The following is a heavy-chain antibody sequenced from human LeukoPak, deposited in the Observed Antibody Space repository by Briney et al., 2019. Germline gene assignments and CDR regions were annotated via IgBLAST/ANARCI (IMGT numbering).Heavy chain of an antibody. D-gene: IGHD1-20*01. CDR1: GFTFSDYY. J-gene: IGHJ4*02. V-gene: IGHV3-11*01. Sequence: RGSLRLSCAASGFTFSDYYMSWIRQAPGKGLEWVSYISSTVITTYYADSVKGRFTISRDNAKNSLYLQMNSLRAEDTAVYYCVRSVYNWDDVDYWGQGTLVTVSS. CDR3: VRSVYNWDDVDY. CDR2: ISSTVITT.